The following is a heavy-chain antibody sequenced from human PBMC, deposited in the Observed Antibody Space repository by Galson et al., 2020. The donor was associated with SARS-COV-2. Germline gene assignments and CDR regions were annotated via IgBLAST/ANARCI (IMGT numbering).Heavy chain of an antibody. CDR1: GGSISSSSYY. D-gene: IGHD1-1*01. V-gene: IGHV4-39*01. CDR3: ARPSYNRVPSSAVYYSTDV. CDR2: VYYSGGT. J-gene: IGHJ6*03. Sequence: SETLSLTCTVSGGSISSSSYYWDWIRQPQGKGLEWIGSVYYSGGTYYNPSLKSRVTISVDTSKNQFSLKLSSVTAADTAVYYGARPSYNRVPSSAVYYSTDVLGKGTTVTVSS.